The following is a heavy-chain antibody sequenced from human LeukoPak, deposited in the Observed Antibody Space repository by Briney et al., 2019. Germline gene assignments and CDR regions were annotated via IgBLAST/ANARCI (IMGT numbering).Heavy chain of an antibody. CDR1: GGSISSYY. D-gene: IGHD6-19*01. CDR2: IYYSGST. Sequence: PSETLSLSCTVSGGSISSYYWSWIRQPPGKGLEWIGYIYYSGSTNYNPSLKSRVTISVDTSKNQFSLKLSSVTAADTAVYYCARVIAVAGTRYYFDYWGQGTLVTVSS. J-gene: IGHJ4*02. V-gene: IGHV4-59*01. CDR3: ARVIAVAGTRYYFDY.